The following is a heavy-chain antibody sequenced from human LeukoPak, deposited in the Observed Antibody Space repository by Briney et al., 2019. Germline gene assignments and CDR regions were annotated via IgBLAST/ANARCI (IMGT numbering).Heavy chain of an antibody. V-gene: IGHV3-21*01. CDR2: ISSSSSYI. CDR3: ARGPPRIVASVHHWFDP. J-gene: IGHJ5*02. CDR1: GFTFSSYS. D-gene: IGHD5-12*01. Sequence: GSLRLPCAASGFTFSSYSMNWVRQAPGKGLEWVSSISSSSSYIYYADSVKGRFTISRDNAKNSLYLQMNSLRAEDTAVYYCARGPPRIVASVHHWFDPWGQGTLVTVSS.